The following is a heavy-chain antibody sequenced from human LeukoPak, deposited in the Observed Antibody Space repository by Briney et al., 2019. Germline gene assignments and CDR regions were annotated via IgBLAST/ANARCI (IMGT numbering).Heavy chain of an antibody. CDR3: AKARDKYYYYYAMDV. Sequence: GGSLRLSFAASGFTFSSYGVHWVRQAPGKGLEWVAVISYDGTNKYYADSVKGRFTISRDNSKNTLYLQVNSLRAEDTAVYYCAKARDKYYYYYAMDVWGQGTTVTVSS. J-gene: IGHJ6*02. CDR1: GFTFSSYG. CDR2: ISYDGTNK. V-gene: IGHV3-30*18.